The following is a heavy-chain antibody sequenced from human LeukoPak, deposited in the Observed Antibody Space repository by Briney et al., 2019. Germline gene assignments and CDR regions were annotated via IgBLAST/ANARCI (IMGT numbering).Heavy chain of an antibody. CDR3: ARVGYYDSSGYYEGFDP. D-gene: IGHD3-22*01. Sequence: GGSLRLSCAASGFTFSTYSMNWVRQAPGKGLEWVSSISGSSGHIYYADSVKGRFTISRDNAKNSLYLQMNSLRAEDTAVYYCARVGYYDSSGYYEGFDPWGQGTLVTVSS. V-gene: IGHV3-21*01. CDR1: GFTFSTYS. CDR2: ISGSSGHI. J-gene: IGHJ5*02.